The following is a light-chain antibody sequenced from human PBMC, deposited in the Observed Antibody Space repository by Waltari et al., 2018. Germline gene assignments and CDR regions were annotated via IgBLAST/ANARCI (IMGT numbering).Light chain of an antibody. Sequence: DIQMTQSPSTLSASVGDRVTITCRASQTITNWLAGYQQKPGEAPKLLIYKASTLAMGVPSRFSGSGSGTEFTLTISSLQPDDFATYYCQQYDNYPYTFGQGTKLEIK. V-gene: IGKV1-5*03. CDR1: QTITNW. CDR2: KAS. J-gene: IGKJ2*01. CDR3: QQYDNYPYT.